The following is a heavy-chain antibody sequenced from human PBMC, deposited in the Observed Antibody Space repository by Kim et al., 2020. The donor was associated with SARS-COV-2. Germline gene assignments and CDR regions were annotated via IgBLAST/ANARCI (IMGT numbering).Heavy chain of an antibody. Sequence: GGSLRLSCAASGFTFSSYSMNWVRQAPGKGLEWVSSISSSSYIYYADSVKGRFTISRDNAKNSLYLQMNSLRAEDTAVYYCARWGRGPLGHDFWSGYYPGYFDYWGQGTLVTVSS. D-gene: IGHD3-3*01. CDR3: ARWGRGPLGHDFWSGYYPGYFDY. CDR2: ISSSSYI. V-gene: IGHV3-21*01. CDR1: GFTFSSYS. J-gene: IGHJ4*02.